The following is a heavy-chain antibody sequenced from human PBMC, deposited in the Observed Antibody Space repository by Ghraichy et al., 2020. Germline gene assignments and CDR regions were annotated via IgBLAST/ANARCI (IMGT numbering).Heavy chain of an antibody. V-gene: IGHV4-59*01. CDR1: GGSISSYY. CDR2: IYYSGST. J-gene: IGHJ3*02. Sequence: SETLSLTCTVSGGSISSYYWSWIRQPPGKGLEWIGYIYYSGSTNYNPSLKSRVTISVDTSKNQFSLKLSPVTAADTAVYYCARDPPAKAGFDIWGQGTMVTVSS. CDR3: ARDPPAKAGFDI.